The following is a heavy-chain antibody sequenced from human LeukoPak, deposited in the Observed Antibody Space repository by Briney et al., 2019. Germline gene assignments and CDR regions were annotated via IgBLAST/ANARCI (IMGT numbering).Heavy chain of an antibody. CDR2: MNPNSGNT. D-gene: IGHD3-3*01. Sequence: ASVKVSCKASGYTFTSYDINWVRQATGQGPEWMGWMNPNSGNTGYAQKFQGRVTMTRNTSISTAYMELSSLRSEDTAVYYCARGRKGSTIFGVVITELYYYYMDVWGKGTTVTVSS. V-gene: IGHV1-8*01. CDR1: GYTFTSYD. CDR3: ARGRKGSTIFGVVITELYYYYMDV. J-gene: IGHJ6*03.